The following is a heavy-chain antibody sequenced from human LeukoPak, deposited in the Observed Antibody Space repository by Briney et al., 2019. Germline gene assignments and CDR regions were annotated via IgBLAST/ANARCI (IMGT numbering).Heavy chain of an antibody. CDR1: GYRFTTNG. V-gene: IGHV1-18*01. CDR2: ISGYDSNT. J-gene: IGHJ3*01. CDR3: ARVGAVGAGSGAFDS. D-gene: IGHD4/OR15-4a*01. Sequence: ASVTVSCRASGYRFTTNGITWVRQAPGKGLEWMGWISGYDSNTNYAQKFQGRLTMTTDTSTSTAYMDLRNLRSDDTAVYYCARVGAVGAGSGAFDSWRQGTMVTVSS.